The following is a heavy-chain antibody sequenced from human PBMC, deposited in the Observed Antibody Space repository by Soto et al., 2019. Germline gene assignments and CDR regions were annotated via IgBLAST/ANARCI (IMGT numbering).Heavy chain of an antibody. CDR2: IYYSGST. CDR3: ARDELRSYYGMDV. J-gene: IGHJ6*02. D-gene: IGHD1-26*01. Sequence: TLSLTCTVSGGSISSGGYYWSWIRQHPGKGLEWIGYIYYSGSTYYNPSLKSRVTISVDTSKNQFSLKLSSVTAADTAVYYCARDELRSYYGMDVWGQGTTVTVSS. V-gene: IGHV4-31*03. CDR1: GGSISSGGYY.